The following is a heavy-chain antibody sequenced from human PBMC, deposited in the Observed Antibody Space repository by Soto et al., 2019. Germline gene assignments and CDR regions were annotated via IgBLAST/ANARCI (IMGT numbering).Heavy chain of an antibody. CDR3: AVGRGRTHPYYGMDG. V-gene: IGHV4-4*09. CDR1: GGSISSYY. D-gene: IGHD3-10*01. J-gene: IGHJ6*02. Sequence: SETLSLTCIVSGGSISSYYWTWTRQPPGKGLEWIGCIYNGATTSYNPSLKSRVTISVDTSKNQFSLKLSSVTAADTAMYYCAVGRGRTHPYYGMDGWAQGTTVTGSS. CDR2: IYNGATT.